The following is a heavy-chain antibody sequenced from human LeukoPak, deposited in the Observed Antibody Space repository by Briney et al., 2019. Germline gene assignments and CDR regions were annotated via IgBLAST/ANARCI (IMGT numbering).Heavy chain of an antibody. Sequence: GASVKVSCKASGYTFTSYAMHWVRQAPGQRLEWMGWINAGNGNTKYSQKFQGRVTITRDTSASTAYMELSSLRSEDTAVYYCALSRVVAAVPTYWGQGTLVTVSS. CDR3: ALSRVVAAVPTY. CDR1: GYTFTSYA. V-gene: IGHV1-3*01. D-gene: IGHD6-13*01. J-gene: IGHJ4*02. CDR2: INAGNGNT.